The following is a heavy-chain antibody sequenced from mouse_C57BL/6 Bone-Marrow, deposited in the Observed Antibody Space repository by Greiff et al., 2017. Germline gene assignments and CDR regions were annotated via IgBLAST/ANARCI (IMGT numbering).Heavy chain of an antibody. D-gene: IGHD2-3*01. CDR1: GYAFSSSW. J-gene: IGHJ3*01. Sequence: QVQLQQSGPELVKPGASVKISCKASGYAFSSSWMNWVKQRPGKGLEWIGRIYPGDGDTTYNGKFKGKATLTAAQSSSTAYMQLSSLTSEDSAVYFGVAAGIYDGYYAGGVAYWGQGTLVTVSA. CDR3: VAAGIYDGYYAGGVAY. V-gene: IGHV1-82*01. CDR2: IYPGDGDT.